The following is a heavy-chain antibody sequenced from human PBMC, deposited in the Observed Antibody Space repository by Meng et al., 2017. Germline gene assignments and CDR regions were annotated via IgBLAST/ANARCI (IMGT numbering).Heavy chain of an antibody. V-gene: IGHV3-23*01. J-gene: IGHJ5*02. Sequence: GESLKISCAASGFTFSSYAMSWVRQAPGKGLEWVSAISGSGGSTYYADSVKGRFTISRDNSKNTLYLQMNSLRAEDTAVYYCAKVSYSGSYKLGFDPCGQATLAAVSS. D-gene: IGHD1-26*01. CDR1: GFTFSSYA. CDR2: ISGSGGST. CDR3: AKVSYSGSYKLGFDP.